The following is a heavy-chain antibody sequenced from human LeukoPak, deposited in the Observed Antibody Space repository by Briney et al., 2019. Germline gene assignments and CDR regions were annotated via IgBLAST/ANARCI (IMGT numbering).Heavy chain of an antibody. CDR3: ARGGVQLWSIQPKYYFDC. D-gene: IGHD5-18*01. CDR1: GFTFDDYG. Sequence: GGSLRLSCAASGFTFDDYGMSWVRQAPGKGLEWVSGINWNGGSTGYADSVKGRFTISRDNAKNSLYLQMNSLRAEDTALYYCARGGVQLWSIQPKYYFDCWGQGTLVTVSS. V-gene: IGHV3-20*04. J-gene: IGHJ4*02. CDR2: INWNGGST.